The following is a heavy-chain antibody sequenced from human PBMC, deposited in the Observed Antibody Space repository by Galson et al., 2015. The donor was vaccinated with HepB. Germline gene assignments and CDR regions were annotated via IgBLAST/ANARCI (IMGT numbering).Heavy chain of an antibody. J-gene: IGHJ4*02. CDR1: GFTFSTYG. D-gene: IGHD2-21*01. CDR3: AKDATPNCGGGCFLVGDY. Sequence: SLRLSCAASGFTFSTYGMHWVRQAPGKGSQWVAVISYDGRNKFYVDSVKGRFTISRDNSKDTLYLEMNSLRAEDTAVYYCAKDATPNCGGGCFLVGDYWGQGALVTVSS. V-gene: IGHV3-30*18. CDR2: ISYDGRNK.